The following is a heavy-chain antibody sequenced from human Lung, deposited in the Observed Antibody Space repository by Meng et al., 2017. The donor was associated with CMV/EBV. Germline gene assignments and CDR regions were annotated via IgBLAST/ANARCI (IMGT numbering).Heavy chain of an antibody. CDR2: IYHSGSS. CDR3: ARATVPHISSIDC. Sequence: VSGRSVSTPSRCWTWSRQPPGKGLEWIGYIYHSGSSYYNPSLRSRVSMSVDTSKNQFSLKVSSLTAADTAVYYCARATVPHISSIDCWGQGTLVTVSS. V-gene: IGHV4-30-4*01. J-gene: IGHJ4*02. D-gene: IGHD4-17*01. CDR1: GRSVSTPSRC.